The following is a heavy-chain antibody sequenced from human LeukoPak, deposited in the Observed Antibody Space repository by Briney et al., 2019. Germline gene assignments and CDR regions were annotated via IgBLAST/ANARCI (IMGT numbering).Heavy chain of an antibody. CDR1: GFTFSSYE. CDR3: ARESIAVAGAPFDY. V-gene: IGHV3-48*03. J-gene: IGHJ4*02. D-gene: IGHD6-19*01. CDR2: ISSGSTI. Sequence: GGSLILSCAASGFTFSSYEMNWVRQAPGKGLEWVSYISSGSTIYDADSVKGRFTISRDNAKNSLYLQMNSLRAEDTAVYYCARESIAVAGAPFDYWGQGTLVTVSS.